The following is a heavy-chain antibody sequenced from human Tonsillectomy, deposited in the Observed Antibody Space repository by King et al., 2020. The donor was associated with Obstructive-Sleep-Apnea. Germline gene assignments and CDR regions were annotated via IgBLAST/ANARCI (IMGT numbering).Heavy chain of an antibody. CDR2: INPSVGTT. CDR1: GYTFTTYF. D-gene: IGHD5-18*01. CDR3: ARDRGHGYSYGSDY. V-gene: IGHV1-46*01. J-gene: IGHJ4*02. Sequence: QLVQSGAEVKKPGASVKVSCKTSGYTFTTYFMHWVRQAPGQGLEWMGIINPSVGTTGYAQKFQGRVTLTRNTSTSTVYMELSSLRSVDTAVYYCARDRGHGYSYGSDYWGQGTLVTVSS.